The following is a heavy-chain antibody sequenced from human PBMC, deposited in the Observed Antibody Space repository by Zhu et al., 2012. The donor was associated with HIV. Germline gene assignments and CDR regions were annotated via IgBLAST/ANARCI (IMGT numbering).Heavy chain of an antibody. CDR3: ARHQATILRYGGSPRTDYKYFNMDV. J-gene: IGHJ6*01. V-gene: IGHV4-34*01. D-gene: IGHD5-12*01. CDR2: INHTGNA. CDR1: GGSFSAYY. Sequence: QVQLQQWGAGLVKPSGTLSLGCTISGGSFSAYYWSRIRQSPGGGLEWIGEINHTGNATYNPSLKSRVTISMDTSKNQFSLKLTSVAAADAAVYYCARHQATILRYGGSPRTDYKYFNMDVWGPRGPPSPSPQ.